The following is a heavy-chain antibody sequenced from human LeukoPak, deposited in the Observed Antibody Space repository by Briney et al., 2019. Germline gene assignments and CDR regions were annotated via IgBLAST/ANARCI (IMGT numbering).Heavy chain of an antibody. Sequence: PSQTLSLTCTVSGGSISSSSYYWGWIRQPPGKGLEWIGSIYYSGSTYYNPSLKSRVTISVDTSKNQFSLKLSSVTAADTAVYYCARQPYYDSTSSEFDYWGQGTLVTVSS. J-gene: IGHJ4*02. CDR3: ARQPYYDSTSSEFDY. CDR2: IYYSGST. V-gene: IGHV4-39*01. D-gene: IGHD3-22*01. CDR1: GGSISSSSYY.